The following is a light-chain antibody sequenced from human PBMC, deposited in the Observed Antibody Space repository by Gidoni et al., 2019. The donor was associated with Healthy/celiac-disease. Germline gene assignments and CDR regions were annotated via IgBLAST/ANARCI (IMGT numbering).Light chain of an antibody. J-gene: IGKJ4*01. CDR1: QDISNY. Sequence: DIQMTPSPSSLSASVGDRVTITCQASQDISNYLNWYQQKPGKAPKLLIYDASNLETGVPSRFSGSGSGTDFTFTISSLQPEEIATYYCQQYDNLLSFXGXTKVEIK. V-gene: IGKV1-33*01. CDR2: DAS. CDR3: QQYDNLLS.